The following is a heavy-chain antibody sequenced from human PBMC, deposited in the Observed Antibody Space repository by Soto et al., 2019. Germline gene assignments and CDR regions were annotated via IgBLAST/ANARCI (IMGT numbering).Heavy chain of an antibody. D-gene: IGHD3-10*01. CDR1: GFTFSSYE. CDR3: ARAAGIMERGVYGLDV. CDR2: ITSGGSAI. Sequence: GGSLRLSCAASGFTFSSYEMHWVRQAPGKGLEWVSYITSGGSAISYADTMKGRFTISRDNAKNSLYLQVNSLRVEDTAVYYCARAAGIMERGVYGLDVWGQGTTVTVSS. V-gene: IGHV3-48*03. J-gene: IGHJ6*02.